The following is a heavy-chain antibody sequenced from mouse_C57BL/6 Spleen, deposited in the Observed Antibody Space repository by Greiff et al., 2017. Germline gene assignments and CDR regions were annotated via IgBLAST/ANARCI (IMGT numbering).Heavy chain of an antibody. Sequence: VQLQQPGAELVKPGASVKLSCKASGYTFTSYWMHWVKQRPGRGLEWIGRIDPNSGGTKYNEKFKSKATLTVDKPSSTAYMQLSSLTSEDSAVYDCARTLYYGSSYWYFDVWGTGTTVTVSS. J-gene: IGHJ1*03. CDR2: IDPNSGGT. D-gene: IGHD1-1*01. CDR3: ARTLYYGSSYWYFDV. V-gene: IGHV1-72*01. CDR1: GYTFTSYW.